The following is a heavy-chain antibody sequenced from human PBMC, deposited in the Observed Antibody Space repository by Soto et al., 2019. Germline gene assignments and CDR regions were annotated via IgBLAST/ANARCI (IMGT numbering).Heavy chain of an antibody. CDR2: IYDSGST. D-gene: IGHD6-6*01. Sequence: SETLSLTCTVSGGSISSYYWSWIRQPPGKGLEWIGYIYDSGSTNYNPSIKSRVTISVDTSKNQFSLKLTSVTAADTAAYYCAAPPRYWGQGTLVTVSS. V-gene: IGHV4-59*01. J-gene: IGHJ4*02. CDR1: GGSISSYY. CDR3: AAPPRY.